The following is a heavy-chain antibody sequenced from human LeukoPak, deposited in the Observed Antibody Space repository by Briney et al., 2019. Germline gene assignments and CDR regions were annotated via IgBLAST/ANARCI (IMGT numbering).Heavy chain of an antibody. CDR1: GYTLTELS. CDR3: ATGEPGTYRSDY. J-gene: IGHJ4*02. Sequence: ASVKVSCKVSGYTLTELSMHWVRQAPGKGLEWMGGFDPEDGETIYAQKFQGRVTLTEDTSTDTAYMELSSLRSEDTAVYYCATGEPGTYRSDYWGQGTLVTVSS. CDR2: FDPEDGET. V-gene: IGHV1-24*01. D-gene: IGHD6-13*01.